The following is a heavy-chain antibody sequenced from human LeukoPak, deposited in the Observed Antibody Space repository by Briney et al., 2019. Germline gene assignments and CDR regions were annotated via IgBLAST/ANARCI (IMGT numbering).Heavy chain of an antibody. D-gene: IGHD1-14*01. CDR3: AREDLPGPDY. CDR1: GYTFTGYY. J-gene: IGHJ4*02. V-gene: IGHV1-2*06. Sequence: GASVKVSCKASGYTFTGYYMHWVRQAPGQGLEWMGRINLNSGGTNYAQKFQGRVTMTRDTSISTVYMELSRLRSDDTAVYYWAREDLPGPDYWGQGTLVTVSS. CDR2: INLNSGGT.